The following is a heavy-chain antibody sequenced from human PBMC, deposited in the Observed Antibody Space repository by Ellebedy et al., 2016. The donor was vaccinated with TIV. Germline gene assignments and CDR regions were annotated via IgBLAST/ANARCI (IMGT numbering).Heavy chain of an antibody. Sequence: PGGSLRLSCAASGFTFSSYSMNWVRQAPGKGLEWVSSISSSSSYIYYADSVKGRFTISRDNAKNSLYLQMNSLRAEDTAVYYCARDLPHTYGLNRGMDVWGQGTTVTVSS. D-gene: IGHD5-18*01. J-gene: IGHJ6*02. CDR2: ISSSSSYI. CDR1: GFTFSSYS. CDR3: ARDLPHTYGLNRGMDV. V-gene: IGHV3-21*01.